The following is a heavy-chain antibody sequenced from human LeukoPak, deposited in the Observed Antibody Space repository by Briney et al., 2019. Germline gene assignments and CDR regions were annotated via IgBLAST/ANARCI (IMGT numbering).Heavy chain of an antibody. CDR2: FDPEDGDT. CDR3: ATVGLRYYDSSFDY. CDR1: GYTLTELS. J-gene: IGHJ4*02. D-gene: IGHD3-22*01. V-gene: IGHV1-24*01. Sequence: PGASVKVSCKVSGYTLTELSKHWVRQAPGKGLEWMGGFDPEDGDTIYAQEFQGRVTMTEDTSTDTAYMEMSSLRSEDTAVYYCATVGLRYYDSSFDYWGQGSLVTVSS.